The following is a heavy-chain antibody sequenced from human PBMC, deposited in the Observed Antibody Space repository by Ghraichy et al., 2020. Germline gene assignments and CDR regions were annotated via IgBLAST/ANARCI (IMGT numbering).Heavy chain of an antibody. CDR3: ARDSGHWYFDV. Sequence: GSLRLSCAASGFTFNNYWMTWVRQAPGKGLEWVANIKQDGSEKYYVDSAKGRFTISRDIAKYSLYLQMNSLRVEDMAVYYCARDSGHWYFDVWGRGTLVTVSS. CDR2: IKQDGSEK. V-gene: IGHV3-7*03. CDR1: GFTFNNYW. J-gene: IGHJ2*01.